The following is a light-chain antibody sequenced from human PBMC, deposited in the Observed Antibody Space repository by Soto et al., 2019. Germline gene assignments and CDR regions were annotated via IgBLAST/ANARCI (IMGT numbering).Light chain of an antibody. V-gene: IGKV3-20*01. Sequence: EIVLTQSPGTLSLSPVERATLSCRASQSVSSSYLAWYQQKPGQAPRLLIYGASSRATGIPDRFSGSGSGTDFTLTISRLEPEDFVVYYCQQYGNSPFTFGQGTRLEIK. CDR2: GAS. J-gene: IGKJ5*01. CDR1: QSVSSSY. CDR3: QQYGNSPFT.